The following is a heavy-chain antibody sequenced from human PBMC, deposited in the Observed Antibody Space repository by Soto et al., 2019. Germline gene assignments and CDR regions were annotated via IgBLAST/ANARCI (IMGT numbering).Heavy chain of an antibody. Sequence: GGSMRLSCGASGFTCSSYGMHWVRQAQGKGLEWVAVIWYDGSNKYYADSVKGRFTISRDNSKNPLYLQMNSLRAEDTAVYYCARDGYLWFGELMGAFDIWGQGTMVTVSS. CDR3: ARDGYLWFGELMGAFDI. D-gene: IGHD3-10*01. CDR2: IWYDGSNK. J-gene: IGHJ3*02. CDR1: GFTCSSYG. V-gene: IGHV3-33*01.